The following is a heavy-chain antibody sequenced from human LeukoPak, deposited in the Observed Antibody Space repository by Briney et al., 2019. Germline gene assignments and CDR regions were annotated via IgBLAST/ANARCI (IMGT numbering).Heavy chain of an antibody. CDR2: INHSGST. CDR1: GGSFSGYY. CDR3: ARGPRYGY. D-gene: IGHD3-16*01. J-gene: IGHJ4*02. Sequence: SETLSLTCAVYGGSFSGYYWSWIRQPPGKGLEWIGEINHSGSTNYNPSLKSRVTISVDTSKNQFSLKLSSVTAADTAVYYCARGPRYGYWGQGTLVTASS. V-gene: IGHV4-34*01.